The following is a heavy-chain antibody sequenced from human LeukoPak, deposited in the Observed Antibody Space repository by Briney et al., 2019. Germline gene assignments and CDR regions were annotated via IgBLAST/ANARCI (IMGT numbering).Heavy chain of an antibody. D-gene: IGHD1-26*01. Sequence: ASVKVSCKASGYTFTSYYMHWVRQAPGQGLEWMGIINPSGGSTSYAQKFQGRVTMTRDMSTSTVYMELSSLRSDDTAVYYCARDRGGSYWFDPWGQGTLVTVSS. J-gene: IGHJ5*02. CDR2: INPSGGST. CDR1: GYTFTSYY. CDR3: ARDRGGSYWFDP. V-gene: IGHV1-46*01.